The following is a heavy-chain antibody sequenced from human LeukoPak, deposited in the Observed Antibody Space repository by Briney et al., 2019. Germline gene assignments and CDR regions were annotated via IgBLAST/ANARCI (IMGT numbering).Heavy chain of an antibody. Sequence: SVKVSCKASGSTFTGYYMHWLRQPPEQGLDWRGGTILIFGTANYAQKFQGRVTITADESTSTAYMELSSLRSEDTAVYYCARGPSTYYYDSSGAIDYWGQGTLVTVSS. CDR3: ARGPSTYYYDSSGAIDY. CDR2: TILIFGTA. D-gene: IGHD3-22*01. J-gene: IGHJ4*02. V-gene: IGHV1-69*13. CDR1: GSTFTGYY.